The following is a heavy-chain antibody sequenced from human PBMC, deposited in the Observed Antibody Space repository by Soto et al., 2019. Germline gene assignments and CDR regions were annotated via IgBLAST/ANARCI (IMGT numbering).Heavy chain of an antibody. CDR3: ARCKEWLLRSGMDV. CDR2: INPSADTT. Sequence: GASVKVSWKASGYTFTDYYIHWVRQAPGQGLEWMGIINPSADTTSYAQKFQGSVTMTMXTXXSXXXMXLXXLRXDXTAVYNCARCKEWLLRSGMDVWGQGTSVTVSS. V-gene: IGHV1-46*01. J-gene: IGHJ6*02. D-gene: IGHD3-3*01. CDR1: GYTFTDYY.